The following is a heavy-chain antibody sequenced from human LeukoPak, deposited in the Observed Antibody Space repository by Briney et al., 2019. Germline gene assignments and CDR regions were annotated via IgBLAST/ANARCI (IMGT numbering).Heavy chain of an antibody. V-gene: IGHV3-33*01. CDR2: IWYDGSNK. D-gene: IGHD3-10*01. CDR3: ARLITMVRGVITYYYYGMDV. J-gene: IGHJ6*02. CDR1: GFTFSSYG. Sequence: GGSLRLSCAASGFTFSSYGMHWVRQAPGKGLEWVAVIWYDGSNKYYANSVKGRFTISRDNSKNTLYLQMNSLRAEDTAVYYCARLITMVRGVITYYYYGMDVWGQGTTVTVSS.